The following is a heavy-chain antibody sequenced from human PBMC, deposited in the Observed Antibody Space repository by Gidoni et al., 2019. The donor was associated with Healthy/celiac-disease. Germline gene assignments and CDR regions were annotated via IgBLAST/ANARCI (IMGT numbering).Heavy chain of an antibody. J-gene: IGHJ4*02. CDR1: GFPFSSYA. CDR2: ISGSGGST. V-gene: IGHV3-23*01. Sequence: EVQLLESGGGLVQPGGSLILSCAASGFPFSSYAMSCVRQAPGKGLEWVSAISGSGGSTYYADSVKGRFTISRDNSKNTLYLKMNSLRAEDTAVYYCAKLGYYDPDYWGQGTLVTVSS. CDR3: AKLGYYDPDY. D-gene: IGHD3-22*01.